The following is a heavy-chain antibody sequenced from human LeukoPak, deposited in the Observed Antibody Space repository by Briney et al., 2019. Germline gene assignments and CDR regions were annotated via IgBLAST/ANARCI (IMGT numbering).Heavy chain of an antibody. CDR2: INHSGST. Sequence: SETLSLTCAVYGGSFSGYYWSWIRQPPGKGLEWIGEINHSGSTNYNPSLKSRVTISVDTSKNQFSLKLSSVTAADTAVYYCARAHGQVPPAISCSDPWGQETLVTVSS. D-gene: IGHD2-2*02. J-gene: IGHJ5*02. CDR1: GGSFSGYY. CDR3: ARAHGQVPPAISCSDP. V-gene: IGHV4-34*01.